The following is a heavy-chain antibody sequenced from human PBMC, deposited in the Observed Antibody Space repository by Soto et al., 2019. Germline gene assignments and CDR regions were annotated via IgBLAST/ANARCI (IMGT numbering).Heavy chain of an antibody. CDR3: RSGYDY. CDR2: IKSKNDGGTT. Sequence: EVQLVVSGGGLVKPGGSLRLSCAVSGFNVNNAWMNWVRQAPGKGLEWVGRIKSKNDGGTTDYAAPVKGRITISRDDSKNTVYLQMDSLKSEDTAVYYCRSGYDYWGQGTLVTVSS. J-gene: IGHJ4*02. V-gene: IGHV3-15*07. D-gene: IGHD3-22*01. CDR1: GFNVNNAW.